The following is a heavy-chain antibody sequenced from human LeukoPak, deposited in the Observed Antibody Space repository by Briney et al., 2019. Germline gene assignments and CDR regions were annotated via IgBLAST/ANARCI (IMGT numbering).Heavy chain of an antibody. V-gene: IGHV3-15*01. CDR3: TPQGLL. J-gene: IGHJ4*02. CDR2: IKIEADGATT. Sequence: GGSLRLSCSASGFTFKSAWMSWVRQAPGKGLEWVGRIKIEADGATTDYGAAVRGRFIISRDDSKNMTYLQMNSLKTEDTAVYYCTPQGLLWGQGTLVTVSS. CDR1: GFTFKSAW.